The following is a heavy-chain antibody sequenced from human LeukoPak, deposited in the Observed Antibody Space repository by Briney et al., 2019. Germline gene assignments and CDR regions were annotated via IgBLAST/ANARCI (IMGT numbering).Heavy chain of an antibody. D-gene: IGHD2-15*01. CDR1: GFTFSSYA. V-gene: IGHV3-23*01. Sequence: GGSLRLSCAASGFTFSSYAMSWVRQAPGKGLEWASAISGSGDSTNYADSVKGRFTISRDNSKNTLYLQMNSLRAEDTAVYYCAKAGAVVVVVAKFFDYWGQGTLVTVSS. CDR2: ISGSGDST. CDR3: AKAGAVVVVVAKFFDY. J-gene: IGHJ4*02.